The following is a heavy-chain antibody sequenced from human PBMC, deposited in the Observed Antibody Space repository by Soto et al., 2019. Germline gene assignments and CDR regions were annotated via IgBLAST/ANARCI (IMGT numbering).Heavy chain of an antibody. D-gene: IGHD6-19*01. CDR3: ARSGYSSGWYLNY. Sequence: HGEPLKISCKGSGYSFTSYWIGWVRQMPGKGLEWMGIIYPGDSDTRYSPSFQGQVTISADKSISTAYLQWSSLKASDTAMYYCARSGYSSGWYLNYWGQGTLVTVSS. CDR2: IYPGDSDT. J-gene: IGHJ4*02. V-gene: IGHV5-51*01. CDR1: GYSFTSYW.